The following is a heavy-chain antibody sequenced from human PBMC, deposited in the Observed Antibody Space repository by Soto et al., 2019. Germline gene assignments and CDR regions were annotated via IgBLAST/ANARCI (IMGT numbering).Heavy chain of an antibody. CDR2: ISSSSSYI. V-gene: IGHV3-21*01. J-gene: IGHJ4*02. CDR3: ARELSIAARGDFDY. D-gene: IGHD6-6*01. Sequence: GGSLRLSCAASGFTFSSYSMNWVRQAPGKGLEWVSSISSSSSYIYYADSVKGRFTISRDNAKNSLYLQMNSLRAEDTAVYYCARELSIAARGDFDYWGQGALVTVSS. CDR1: GFTFSSYS.